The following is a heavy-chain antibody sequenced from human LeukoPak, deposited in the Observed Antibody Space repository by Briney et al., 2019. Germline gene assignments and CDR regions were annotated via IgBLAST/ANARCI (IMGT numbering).Heavy chain of an antibody. CDR1: GFTFSSYS. CDR3: ARDMYSSSWYGY. V-gene: IGHV3-21*01. Sequence: GGSLRLSCAASGFTFSSYSMNWVRQAPGKGLEWVSSISSSSSYIYYADSVKGRFTISRDNSKNTLYLQMNSLRAEDTAVYYCARDMYSSSWYGYWGQGTLVTVSS. D-gene: IGHD6-13*01. J-gene: IGHJ4*02. CDR2: ISSSSSYI.